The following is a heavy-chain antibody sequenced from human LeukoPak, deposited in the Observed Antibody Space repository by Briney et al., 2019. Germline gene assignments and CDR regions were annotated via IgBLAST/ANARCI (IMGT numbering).Heavy chain of an antibody. D-gene: IGHD3-9*01. CDR2: ISGSGGST. CDR3: AKEKALRYFDWLPRYYYYYYMDV. Sequence: GGSLRLSCAASGFTFSSYGMSWVRQAPGKGLEWVSAISGSGGSTYYADSVKGRFTISRDNSKNTLYLQMNSLRAEDTAVYYCAKEKALRYFDWLPRYYYYYYMDVWGKGTTVTIPS. J-gene: IGHJ6*03. V-gene: IGHV3-23*01. CDR1: GFTFSSYG.